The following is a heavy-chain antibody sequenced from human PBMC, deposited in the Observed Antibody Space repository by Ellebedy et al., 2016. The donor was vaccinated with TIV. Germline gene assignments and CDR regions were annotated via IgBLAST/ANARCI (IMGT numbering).Heavy chain of an antibody. CDR2: ISTYNDNR. CDR3: ARGGQHYYDSTPYSFDY. D-gene: IGHD3-22*01. V-gene: IGHV1-18*01. CDR1: GYTFTSYS. J-gene: IGHJ4*02. Sequence: ASVKVSXXASGYTFTSYSISWVRQPPGQGLEWMGWISTYNDNRNSAQKFQGRVTMTTDTSTRTAYMELRSLRSDDTAVYYCARGGQHYYDSTPYSFDYWGQGTLVTVSS.